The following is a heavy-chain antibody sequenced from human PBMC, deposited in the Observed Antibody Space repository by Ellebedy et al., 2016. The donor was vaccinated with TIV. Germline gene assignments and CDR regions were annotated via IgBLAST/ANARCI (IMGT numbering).Heavy chain of an antibody. CDR2: IKSDGSFT. D-gene: IGHD6-19*01. Sequence: PGGSLRLSCAASGFTFSSYWMHWVRQAPGKGLVWVSRIKSDGSFTNYADSVKGRFTISRDNAKNTLYLQMNSLRAEDTAVYYCARDGAVAAWFDPWGQGTLVTVSS. V-gene: IGHV3-74*01. CDR3: ARDGAVAAWFDP. J-gene: IGHJ5*02. CDR1: GFTFSSYW.